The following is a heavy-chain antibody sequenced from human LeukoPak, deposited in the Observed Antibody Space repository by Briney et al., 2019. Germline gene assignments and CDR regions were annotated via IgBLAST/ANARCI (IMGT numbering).Heavy chain of an antibody. D-gene: IGHD6-19*01. J-gene: IGHJ6*03. CDR2: TYYRSKWYN. CDR1: GDSVSSNSAA. Sequence: SQTLSLTCAISGDSVSSNSAAWNWIRQSPSRGLEWLGRTYYRSKWYNDYAVSVKSRITINPDTSKNQFSLKLSSVTAADTAVYYCARDRPGSGWYEFNYMDVWGKGTTVTISS. V-gene: IGHV6-1*01. CDR3: ARDRPGSGWYEFNYMDV.